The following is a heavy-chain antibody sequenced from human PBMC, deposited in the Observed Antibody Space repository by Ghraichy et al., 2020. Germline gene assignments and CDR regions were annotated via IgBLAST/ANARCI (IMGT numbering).Heavy chain of an antibody. CDR2: IYYSGST. CDR1: GGSISSSSYY. D-gene: IGHD2-15*01. V-gene: IGHV4-39*01. Sequence: SETLSLTCTVSGGSISSSSYYWGWIRQPPGKGLEWIGSIYYSGSTYYNPSLKSRVTISVDTSKNQFSLKLSSVTAADTAVYYCAGRYSRWYFDLWGRGTLVTVSS. J-gene: IGHJ2*01. CDR3: AGRYSRWYFDL.